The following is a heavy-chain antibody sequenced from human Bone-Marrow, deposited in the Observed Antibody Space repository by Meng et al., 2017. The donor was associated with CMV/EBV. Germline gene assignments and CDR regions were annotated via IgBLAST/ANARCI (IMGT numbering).Heavy chain of an antibody. CDR3: AREKEGITIFGVDIATYGMDV. D-gene: IGHD3-3*01. V-gene: IGHV1-18*01. J-gene: IGHJ6*02. Sequence: ASVKVSCKASGYTFTSYGISWVRQAPGQGLEWMGWISAYNGNTNYAQKLQGRVTMTTDTSTSTAYMELRSLRSDDTAVYYCAREKEGITIFGVDIATYGMDVWGQGTTVTVSS. CDR2: ISAYNGNT. CDR1: GYTFTSYG.